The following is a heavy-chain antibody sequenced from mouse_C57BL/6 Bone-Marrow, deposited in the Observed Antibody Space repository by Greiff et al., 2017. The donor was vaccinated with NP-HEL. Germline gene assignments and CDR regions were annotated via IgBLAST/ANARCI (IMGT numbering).Heavy chain of an antibody. D-gene: IGHD1-1*01. CDR1: GYAFSSYW. Sequence: VKLVESGAELVKPGASVKISCKASGYAFSSYWMNWVKERPGKGLEWIGQIYPGDGDTKYNGKFKGKATLTAAKSSSTAYMQVSSLTSEDSAVYFCARGDYGSSRFGYAMDYWGQGTSVTVSS. CDR3: ARGDYGSSRFGYAMDY. J-gene: IGHJ4*01. CDR2: IYPGDGDT. V-gene: IGHV1-80*01.